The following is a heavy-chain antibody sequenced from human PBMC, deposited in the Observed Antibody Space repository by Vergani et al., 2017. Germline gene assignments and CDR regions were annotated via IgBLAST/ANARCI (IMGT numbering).Heavy chain of an antibody. CDR1: GFTFSSYA. CDR3: AKGTNYGSGSLDY. CDR2: ISSNGGST. V-gene: IGHV3-64*04. J-gene: IGHJ4*02. Sequence: VQLVESGGGLVQPGGSLRLSCSASGFTFSSYAMHWVRQAPGKGLEYVSAISSNGGSTYYADSVKGRFTISRDNSKNTLYLQMNSLRAEDTAVYYCAKGTNYGSGSLDYWGQGTLVTVSS. D-gene: IGHD3-10*01.